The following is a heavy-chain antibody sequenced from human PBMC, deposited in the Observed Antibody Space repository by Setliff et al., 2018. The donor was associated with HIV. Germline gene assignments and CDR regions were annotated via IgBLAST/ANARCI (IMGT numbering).Heavy chain of an antibody. CDR2: LSDSGDRT. Sequence: GGSLRLSCEASGFTFSSNAMSWVRQAPGKGLEWVSSLSDSGDRTYYVDSVKGRFTISRDNSKNTLYLQMNSLRAEDTAVYHCAKDMTRETIQLWSSYYYYGMDVWGQGTTVTVSS. V-gene: IGHV3-23*01. CDR3: AKDMTRETIQLWSSYYYYGMDV. J-gene: IGHJ6*02. D-gene: IGHD5-18*01. CDR1: GFTFSSNA.